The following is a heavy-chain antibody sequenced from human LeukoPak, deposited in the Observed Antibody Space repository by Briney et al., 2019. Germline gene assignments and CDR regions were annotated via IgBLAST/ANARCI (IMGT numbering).Heavy chain of an antibody. CDR2: MNPNSGKT. CDR1: EYTFTSYD. J-gene: IGHJ4*02. CDR3: ARELRRDDY. V-gene: IGHV1-8*01. D-gene: IGHD5-24*01. Sequence: GASVKVSCKASEYTFTSYDINWVRQATGQGLEWMGYMNPNSGKTEYAQKFQGRVTMTADTSISTAYMELSGLSSEDTAVYYCARELRRDDYWGQGTLVTVSS.